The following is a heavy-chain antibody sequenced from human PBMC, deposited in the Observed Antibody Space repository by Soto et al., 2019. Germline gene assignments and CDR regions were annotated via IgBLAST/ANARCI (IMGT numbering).Heavy chain of an antibody. J-gene: IGHJ6*02. V-gene: IGHV4-31*03. CDR1: GGSISSGGYS. CDR3: ATGAGTRYYYYGMDV. Sequence: PSQTLFLTFTVSGGSISSGGYSWSRIRQHPGKGLEWTGYIYYSGSTYYKPSPKSRVTISVDTSKNQFSLKLSSVTAAETAVYYRATGAGTRYYYYGMDVWGQGTTVTVS. D-gene: IGHD6-13*01. CDR2: IYYSGST.